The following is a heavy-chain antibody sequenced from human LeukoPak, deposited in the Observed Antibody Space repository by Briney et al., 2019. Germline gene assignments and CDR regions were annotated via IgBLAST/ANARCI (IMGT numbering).Heavy chain of an antibody. CDR2: IYHSGST. D-gene: IGHD2-21*02. CDR1: GYSISSGYY. J-gene: IGHJ5*02. CDR3: ARVVTNWFDH. V-gene: IGHV4-38-2*02. Sequence: SETLSLTCTVSGYSISSGYYWGWIRQPPGQGLEWIGSIYHSGSTFYIPSLKSRVTLSVDTSKNQFSLKLTSVTAADTAVYYCARVVTNWFDHWGQGTLVTVSS.